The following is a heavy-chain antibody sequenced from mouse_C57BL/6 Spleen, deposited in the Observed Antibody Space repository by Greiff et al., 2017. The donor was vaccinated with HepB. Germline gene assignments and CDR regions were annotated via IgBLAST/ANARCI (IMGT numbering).Heavy chain of an antibody. CDR2: IYPGSGNT. CDR3: AREDYYGSRAY. V-gene: IGHV1-76*01. D-gene: IGHD1-1*01. Sequence: QVQLQQSGAELVRPGASVKLSCKASGYTFTDYYINWVKQRPGQGLEWIARIYPGSGNTYYNEKFKGKATLTAEKSSSTAYMKLSSLTSEDSAVYFCAREDYYGSRAYWGQGTLVTVSA. CDR1: GYTFTDYY. J-gene: IGHJ3*01.